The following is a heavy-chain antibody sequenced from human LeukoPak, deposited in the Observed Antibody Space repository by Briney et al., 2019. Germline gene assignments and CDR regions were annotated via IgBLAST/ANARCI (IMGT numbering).Heavy chain of an antibody. Sequence: GGSLRLSCAASGFTFGSYAMHWVRQAPGKGLEWVAVISYDGSNKYYADSVKGRFTISRDNSKNTLYLQMNSLRAEDTAVYYCAKVTGTVVTAIRGAFDIWGQGTMVTVSS. CDR1: GFTFGSYA. J-gene: IGHJ3*02. D-gene: IGHD2-21*02. CDR2: ISYDGSNK. V-gene: IGHV3-30-3*01. CDR3: AKVTGTVVTAIRGAFDI.